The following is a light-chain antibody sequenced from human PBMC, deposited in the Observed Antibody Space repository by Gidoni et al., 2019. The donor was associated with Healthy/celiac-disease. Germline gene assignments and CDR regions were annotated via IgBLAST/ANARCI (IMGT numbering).Light chain of an antibody. Sequence: EIVMTHSPATLSVSPGERATLSCRASQSVSSNLAWYQQKPGQAPRLLIYGASTRATGIPARFSGSGSGTEFTLTNSSLQSEDFAVYYCQQYNNWPQTFGQGTKVEIK. V-gene: IGKV3-15*01. CDR1: QSVSSN. J-gene: IGKJ1*01. CDR3: QQYNNWPQT. CDR2: GAS.